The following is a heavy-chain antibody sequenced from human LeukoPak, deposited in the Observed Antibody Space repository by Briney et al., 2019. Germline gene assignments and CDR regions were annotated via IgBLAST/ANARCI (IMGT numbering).Heavy chain of an antibody. CDR1: GYTFTGYY. J-gene: IGHJ5*02. D-gene: IGHD3-3*01. CDR2: INPNSGGT. V-gene: IGHV1-2*02. Sequence: ASVKVSCKASGYTFTGYYMHWVRQAPGQGLEWMGWINPNSGGTNYAQKFQGRVTMTRDTSISTACMELSRLRSDDTAVYYCARGLLEWLFIGPTGSQRPHNWFDPWGQGTLVTVSS. CDR3: ARGLLEWLFIGPTGSQRPHNWFDP.